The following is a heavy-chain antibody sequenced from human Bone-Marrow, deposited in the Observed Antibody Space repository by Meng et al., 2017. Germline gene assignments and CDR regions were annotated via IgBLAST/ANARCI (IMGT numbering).Heavy chain of an antibody. D-gene: IGHD4-23*01. CDR2: IYYSGST. J-gene: IGHJ4*02. CDR3: ARSYGGTLDY. Sequence: SETLSLTCTVSGGSVSSGSYYWSWIRQPPGKGLEWIGYIYYSGSTNYNPSLKSRVTISVDTSKNQFSLKLSSVTAADTAVYYCARSYGGTLDYWGQGNLVTVSS. CDR1: GGSVSSGSYY. V-gene: IGHV4-61*01.